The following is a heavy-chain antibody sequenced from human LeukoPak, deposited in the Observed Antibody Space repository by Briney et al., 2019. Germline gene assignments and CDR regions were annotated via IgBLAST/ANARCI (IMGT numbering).Heavy chain of an antibody. V-gene: IGHV3-21*06. Sequence: PGGSLRLSCEDSGFTLRNFAVNWVRQAPGKGLEWVSSIGSNGYTFYTGSVKGRFAISRDNAKSSLYLQMNSLRAEDTAVYYCARDPAEADRWGQGTLVTVSS. CDR1: GFTLRNFA. CDR2: IGSNGYT. J-gene: IGHJ5*02. CDR3: ARDPAEADR.